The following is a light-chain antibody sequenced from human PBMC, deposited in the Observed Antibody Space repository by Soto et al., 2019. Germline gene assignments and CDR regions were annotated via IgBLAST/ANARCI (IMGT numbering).Light chain of an antibody. V-gene: IGKV3-11*01. CDR2: YAS. J-gene: IGKJ4*01. Sequence: EIVLTQSPATLSLSPGERATLSCRASQSVSSYLAWYQQKPGQAPRLLIYYASKRATGITARFSGSGSGTDFTLTISSLEPEDFAVYYCQQRSNWPLTFGGGTKVEIK. CDR3: QQRSNWPLT. CDR1: QSVSSY.